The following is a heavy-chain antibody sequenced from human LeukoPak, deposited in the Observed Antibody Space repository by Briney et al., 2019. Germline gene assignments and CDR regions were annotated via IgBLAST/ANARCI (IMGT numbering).Heavy chain of an antibody. Sequence: GGSLRLSCVASGFTFNNYAMHWVRQAPGKGLEWVSAISGSGGSTYYADSVKGRFTISRDNSKNTLYLQMNSLRAEDTAVYYCAKDPVSLGYCSSTSCYGGDYFDYWGQGTLVTVSS. V-gene: IGHV3-23*01. CDR3: AKDPVSLGYCSSTSCYGGDYFDY. J-gene: IGHJ4*02. D-gene: IGHD2-2*01. CDR2: ISGSGGST. CDR1: GFTFNNYA.